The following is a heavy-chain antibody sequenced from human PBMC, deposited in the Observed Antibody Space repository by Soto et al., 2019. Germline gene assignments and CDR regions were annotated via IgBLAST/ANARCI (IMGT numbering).Heavy chain of an antibody. CDR1: GFTFSSYA. J-gene: IGHJ4*02. CDR2: ISGSGGST. CDR3: ANGEILWPYFDY. Sequence: EVQLLESGGGLVQPGGSLRLSCAASGFTFSSYAMSWVRQAPGKGLEWVSAISGSGGSTYYADSVKGRFTISRDNSKKPLYLQMNSLRAEDTAVYYCANGEILWPYFDYWGQGTLVTVSS. D-gene: IGHD7-27*01. V-gene: IGHV3-23*01.